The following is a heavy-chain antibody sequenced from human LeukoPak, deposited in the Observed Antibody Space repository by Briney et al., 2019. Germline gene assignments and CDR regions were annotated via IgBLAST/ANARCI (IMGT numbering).Heavy chain of an antibody. J-gene: IGHJ5*02. Sequence: SQTLSLTCTVSGGSISSGSYYWSWIRQPAGKGLEWIGGIYYSGSTYYNPSLKSRVTISVDTSKNQFSLKLSSVTAADTAVYYCFSGIAAAGNWFDPWGQGTLVTVSS. CDR2: IYYSGST. CDR1: GGSISSGSYY. V-gene: IGHV4-39*07. CDR3: FSGIAAAGNWFDP. D-gene: IGHD6-13*01.